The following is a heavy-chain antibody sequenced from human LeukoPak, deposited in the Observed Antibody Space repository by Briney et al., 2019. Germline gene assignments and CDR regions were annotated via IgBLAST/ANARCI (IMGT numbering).Heavy chain of an antibody. CDR1: GYTFTSYY. Sequence: ASVKVSCKASGYTFTSYYMHWVRQAPGQGLEWMGIINPSGGGTSYAQKFQGRVTMTRDTSTSTVYMELSSLRSEDTAVYYCARDRDPVGATKPHFDYWGQGTLVTVSS. V-gene: IGHV1-46*01. J-gene: IGHJ4*02. D-gene: IGHD1-26*01. CDR2: INPSGGGT. CDR3: ARDRDPVGATKPHFDY.